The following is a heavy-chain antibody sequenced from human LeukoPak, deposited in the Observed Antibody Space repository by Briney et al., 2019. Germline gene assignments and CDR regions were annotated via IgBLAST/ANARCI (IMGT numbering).Heavy chain of an antibody. Sequence: GGSLRLSCAASGFTFSSYGMHWVRQAPGKGLEWVAVISYDGSNKYYADSVKGRFTISRDNSKNTLYLQMNSLRAEDTAVYYCAKDGSGWYVVDYWGQGTLVTVSS. CDR1: GFTFSSYG. D-gene: IGHD6-19*01. V-gene: IGHV3-30*18. J-gene: IGHJ4*02. CDR3: AKDGSGWYVVDY. CDR2: ISYDGSNK.